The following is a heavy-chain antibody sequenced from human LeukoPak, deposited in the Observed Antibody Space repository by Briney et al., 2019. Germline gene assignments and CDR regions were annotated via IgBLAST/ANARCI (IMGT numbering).Heavy chain of an antibody. V-gene: IGHV3-49*03. CDR1: GFTFGDYA. CDR2: IRSKAYGGTT. CDR3: TRDLGDDFWSGYSAWFDP. D-gene: IGHD3-3*01. J-gene: IGHJ5*02. Sequence: GGSLRLSCTASGFTFGDYAMNWFRQAPGKGLEWVGFIRSKAYGGTTEYAASVKGRFTISRDDSKSIAYLQMNSLKTEDTAVYYCTRDLGDDFWSGYSAWFDPWGQGTLVTVSS.